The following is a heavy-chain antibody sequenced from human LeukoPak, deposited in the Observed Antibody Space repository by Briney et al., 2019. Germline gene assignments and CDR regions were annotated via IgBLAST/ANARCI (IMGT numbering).Heavy chain of an antibody. CDR2: IYYSGST. D-gene: IGHD6-6*01. V-gene: IGHV4-59*01. CDR3: ARVMDSSSSSGDY. CDR1: GGSISSYY. Sequence: SSETPSLTCTVPGGSISSYYWSWIRQPPGKGLEWIGYIYYSGSTNYNPSLKSRVTISVDTSKNQFSLKLSSVTAADTAVYYCARVMDSSSSSGDYWGQGTLVTVSS. J-gene: IGHJ4*02.